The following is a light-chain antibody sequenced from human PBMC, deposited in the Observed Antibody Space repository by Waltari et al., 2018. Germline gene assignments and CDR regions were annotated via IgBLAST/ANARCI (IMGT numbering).Light chain of an antibody. J-gene: IGKJ1*01. V-gene: IGKV1-39*01. CDR1: QSISGY. CDR3: QQSYSTPRT. CDR2: TAS. Sequence: DIQLTQSPSSLSASVGDSVNITCRASQSISGYLNWYQEKPGKAPNLLIYTASTLQSGVPSRFSGSGSGTDFTLTISSLQPEDFATYYCQQSYSTPRTFGQGTKVEIK.